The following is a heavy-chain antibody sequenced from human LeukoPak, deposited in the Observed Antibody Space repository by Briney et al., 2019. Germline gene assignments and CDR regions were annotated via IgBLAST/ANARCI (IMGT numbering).Heavy chain of an antibody. Sequence: ASVKVSRKVSVYTLTELSMHWVRQAPGKGLGWMGGFDPEDGETIYAQKFQGRVTMAEDTSTDTAYMELRSLRSEDTAVYYCATAPGSYYSDAFDIWGQGTMVTVSS. CDR2: FDPEDGET. V-gene: IGHV1-24*01. CDR3: ATAPGSYYSDAFDI. J-gene: IGHJ3*02. D-gene: IGHD3-10*01. CDR1: VYTLTELS.